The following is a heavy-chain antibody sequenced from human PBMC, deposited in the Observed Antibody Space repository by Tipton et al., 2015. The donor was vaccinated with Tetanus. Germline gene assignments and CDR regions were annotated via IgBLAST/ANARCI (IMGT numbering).Heavy chain of an antibody. Sequence: SLRLSCTASGFTFRNYDMNWVRRAPGKGLEWVSSVSSSGPDMYYADSVKGRFTISRDNAKNSVFLHMNSLTVADTVVYYRARLYDSSGYRGNWGQGTLVTVSS. CDR2: VSSSGPDM. CDR1: GFTFRNYD. CDR3: ARLYDSSGYRGN. V-gene: IGHV3-21*06. D-gene: IGHD3-22*01. J-gene: IGHJ4*02.